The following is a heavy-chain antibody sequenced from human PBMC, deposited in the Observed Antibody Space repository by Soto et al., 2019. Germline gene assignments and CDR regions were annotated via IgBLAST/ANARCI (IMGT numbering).Heavy chain of an antibody. Sequence: PGASLKISCQVSGYKFTSSWIGWVRQTPGKGLEWIGILYPGDSDTRYSPSFQGHVTISADKSVTTAYLQWSSLKASDTAMYYCARHFWDDNNRNLDYWGQGALVTVSS. CDR3: ARHFWDDNNRNLDY. CDR2: LYPGDSDT. V-gene: IGHV5-51*01. D-gene: IGHD3-3*01. J-gene: IGHJ4*02. CDR1: GYKFTSSW.